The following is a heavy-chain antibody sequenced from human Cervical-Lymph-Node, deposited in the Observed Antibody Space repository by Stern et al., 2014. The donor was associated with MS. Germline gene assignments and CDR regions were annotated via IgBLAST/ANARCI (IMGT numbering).Heavy chain of an antibody. CDR1: GGTFSSYG. D-gene: IGHD2-21*02. CDR2: IIPLFGTT. CDR3: ARDGDFGSNYGMDV. J-gene: IGHJ6*02. Sequence: QVQLVQSGAALKKPGSSVKVSCKASGGTFSSYGISWVRQAPGQGLEWMGGIIPLFGTTNYARRFQGRVTITADISTSTAYMELSSLRFEDTAVYYCARDGDFGSNYGMDVWGQGTTVTVSS. V-gene: IGHV1-69*06.